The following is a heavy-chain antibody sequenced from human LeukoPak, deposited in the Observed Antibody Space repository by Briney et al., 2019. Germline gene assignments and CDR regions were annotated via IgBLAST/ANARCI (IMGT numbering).Heavy chain of an antibody. J-gene: IGHJ4*02. CDR1: GYSFTSYW. V-gene: IGHV5-51*01. CDR3: ARFEGDGYNLSFLDY. D-gene: IGHD5-24*01. Sequence: GESLKISCKGSGYSFTSYWIGWVRQMPGKGLEWMGIIYPGDPDTRYSPSFQGQVTISADKSISTAYLQWSGLKASDTAMYYCARFEGDGYNLSFLDYWGQGTLVTVSS. CDR2: IYPGDPDT.